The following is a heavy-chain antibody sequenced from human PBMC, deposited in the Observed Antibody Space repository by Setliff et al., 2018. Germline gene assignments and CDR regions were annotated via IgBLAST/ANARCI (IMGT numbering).Heavy chain of an antibody. CDR1: GYAFASHY. J-gene: IGHJ4*02. CDR2: IHPGGGSS. CDR3: ARAGLASAGRKGVFEH. V-gene: IGHV1-46*01. D-gene: IGHD6-13*01. Sequence: ASVKVSCKASGYAFASHYMHWVRQAPGQGLEWMGLIHPGGGSSSPAEKFEGRVTMTRDTSTSTVYMELSSLRSDDTAIYFCARAGLASAGRKGVFEHWGQGTLVTVSS.